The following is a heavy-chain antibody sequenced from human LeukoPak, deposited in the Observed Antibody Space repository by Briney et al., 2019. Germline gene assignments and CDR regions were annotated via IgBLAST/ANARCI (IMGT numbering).Heavy chain of an antibody. V-gene: IGHV3-30*18. Sequence: GGSLRLSCAASGFTFSSHGMHWVRQPPGKGLEWVAVISDDANFKLYGDSVRGRFTISRDNSDNTVYLQMNSLKIEDTAVYCCAKDRAFRAAGVTDLWGQGTLVTVSS. D-gene: IGHD3-10*01. CDR1: GFTFSSHG. CDR2: ISDDANFK. J-gene: IGHJ5*02. CDR3: AKDRAFRAAGVTDL.